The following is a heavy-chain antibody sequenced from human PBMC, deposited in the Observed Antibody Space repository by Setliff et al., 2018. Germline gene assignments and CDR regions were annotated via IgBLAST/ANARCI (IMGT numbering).Heavy chain of an antibody. CDR2: ITGSGTT. V-gene: IGHV3-23*01. Sequence: PGGSLRLSCTASGFIFTNYAMSWVRQAPGKGLEWVSAITGSGTTYYADSVKGRFTISRDSSKNTVYLQMNSLTAEDTAMYYCATLSKDLNYWGQGTLVTVSS. CDR3: ATLSKDLNY. J-gene: IGHJ4*02. D-gene: IGHD3-3*01. CDR1: GFIFTNYA.